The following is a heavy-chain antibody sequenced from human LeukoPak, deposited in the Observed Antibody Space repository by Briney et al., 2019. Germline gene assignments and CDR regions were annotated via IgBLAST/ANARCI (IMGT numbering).Heavy chain of an antibody. D-gene: IGHD2-15*01. J-gene: IGHJ4*02. CDR2: ISYDGSNK. CDR3: AKDRLRYCSGGSCYYFDY. CDR1: GFTFSSYG. V-gene: IGHV3-30*18. Sequence: GGSLRLSCAASGFTFSSYGMHWVRQAPGKGLEWVAVISYDGSNKYHADSVKGRFTISRDNSKNTLYLQMNSLRAEDTAVYYCAKDRLRYCSGGSCYYFDYWGQGTLVTVSS.